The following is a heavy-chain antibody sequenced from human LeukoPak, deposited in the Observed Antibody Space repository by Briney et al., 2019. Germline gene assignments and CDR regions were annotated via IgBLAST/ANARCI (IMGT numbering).Heavy chain of an antibody. V-gene: IGHV1-46*01. J-gene: IGHJ5*02. CDR2: INPSGGST. D-gene: IGHD4-17*01. CDR3: ARDDNGDNWFDP. CDR1: GYTFTNFY. Sequence: ASVKVSCKASGYTFTNFYMHWVRQAPGQGLEWMGVINPSGGSTSYAQKFQGRGTMTRDTSTSTVYMELSSLRSEDTAVYYCARDDNGDNWFDPWGQGTLVTVSS.